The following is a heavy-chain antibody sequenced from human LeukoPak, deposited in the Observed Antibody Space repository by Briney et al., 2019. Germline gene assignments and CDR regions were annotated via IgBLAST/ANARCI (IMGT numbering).Heavy chain of an antibody. J-gene: IGHJ4*02. D-gene: IGHD3-22*01. CDR2: ISAYNGNT. V-gene: IGHV1-18*01. CDR3: ARERPSYDSSGLTLFDY. CDR1: GYTFTSYG. Sequence: ASVKVSCKASGYTFTSYGISWVRQPPGQGLEWMGWISAYNGNTNYAQKLQGRVTMTTDTSTSTAYMELRSLRSDDTAVYYCARERPSYDSSGLTLFDYWGQGTLVTVSS.